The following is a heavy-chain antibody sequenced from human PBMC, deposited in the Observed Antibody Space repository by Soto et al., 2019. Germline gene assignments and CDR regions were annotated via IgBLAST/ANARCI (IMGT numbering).Heavy chain of an antibody. D-gene: IGHD4-17*01. CDR3: GRGGDYQVDD. CDR1: VASIASGGYY. Sequence: TLSLTCAGSVASIASGGYYWSWLRQPPGKGLEWLGYIYNSGTTYYNPSLKRRVSISTDTSKNHFSLRLSSVTAADAAVYYCGRGGDYQVDDWGQGTQVTVSS. V-gene: IGHV4-30-4*01. CDR2: IYNSGTT. J-gene: IGHJ4*02.